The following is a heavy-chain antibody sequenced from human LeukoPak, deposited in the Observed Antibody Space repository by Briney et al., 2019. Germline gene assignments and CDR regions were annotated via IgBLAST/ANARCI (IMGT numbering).Heavy chain of an antibody. CDR3: ARVSSYYDFWSGYKRTLYYFDY. Sequence: KPSETLSLTCAVYGGSFSGYYWSWIRQPPGKGLEWIGEINHSGSTNYNPSLKSRVTISVDTSKNQFSLKLSSVTAADTAVYYCARVSSYYDFWSGYKRTLYYFDYWGQGTLVTVSS. CDR1: GGSFSGYY. V-gene: IGHV4-34*01. D-gene: IGHD3-3*01. J-gene: IGHJ4*02. CDR2: INHSGST.